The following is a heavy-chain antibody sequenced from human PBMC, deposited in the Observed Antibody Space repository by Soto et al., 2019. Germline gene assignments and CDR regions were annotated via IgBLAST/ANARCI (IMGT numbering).Heavy chain of an antibody. V-gene: IGHV4-31*03. CDR2: IYYSGST. Sequence: QVQLQESGPGLVKPSQTLSLTCTVSGGSISSGGYYWSWIRQHPGKGLEWIGYIYYSGSTYYNPSLKSRVTISVDTSKNQFSRKLSSVTAADTAVYYCARGDDFWSGPTDPLSYGMDVWGQGTTVTVSS. J-gene: IGHJ6*02. D-gene: IGHD3-3*01. CDR1: GGSISSGGYY. CDR3: ARGDDFWSGPTDPLSYGMDV.